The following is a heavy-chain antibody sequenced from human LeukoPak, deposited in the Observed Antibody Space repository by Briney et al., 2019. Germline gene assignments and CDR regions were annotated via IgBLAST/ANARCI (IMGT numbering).Heavy chain of an antibody. D-gene: IGHD6-13*01. CDR2: ISSSSYI. V-gene: IGHV3-21*01. CDR3: ARDRAAAGKSFDY. CDR1: GFTFSSYS. J-gene: IGHJ4*02. Sequence: GGSLRLSCAASGFTFSSYSMNWVRQAPGKGLEWVSSISSSSYIYYADSVKGRFTISRDNAKNSLYLQMNSLRAEDTAVYHCARDRAAAGKSFDYWGQGTLVTVSS.